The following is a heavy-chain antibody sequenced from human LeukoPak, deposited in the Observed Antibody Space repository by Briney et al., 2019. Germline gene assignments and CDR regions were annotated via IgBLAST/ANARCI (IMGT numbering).Heavy chain of an antibody. V-gene: IGHV3-33*01. Sequence: SGGSLRLSCAASGFTFSSYGMHWVRQAPGKGLEWVAVIWYDGSNKYYADSVKGRFTISRDNSKNTLYLQMNSLRAEDTAVYYCARVNREGQQLGSAFDIWGQGTMVTVSS. CDR1: GFTFSSYG. CDR3: ARVNREGQQLGSAFDI. CDR2: IWYDGSNK. D-gene: IGHD6-13*01. J-gene: IGHJ3*02.